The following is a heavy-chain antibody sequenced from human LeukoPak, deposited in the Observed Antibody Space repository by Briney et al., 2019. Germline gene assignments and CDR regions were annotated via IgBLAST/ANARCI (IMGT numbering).Heavy chain of an antibody. Sequence: GASAKVSCKASGYTFTSYYMHWVRQAPGQGLEWMGIINPSGGSTSYAQKFQGRVTMTRDTSTSTVYMELSSLRSEDTAVYYCARDHSTVTTGRGAFDIWGQGTMVTVSS. J-gene: IGHJ3*02. D-gene: IGHD4-17*01. CDR3: ARDHSTVTTGRGAFDI. V-gene: IGHV1-46*01. CDR2: INPSGGST. CDR1: GYTFTSYY.